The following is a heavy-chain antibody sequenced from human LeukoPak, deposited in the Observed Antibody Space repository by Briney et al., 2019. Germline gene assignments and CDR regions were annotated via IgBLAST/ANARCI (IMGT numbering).Heavy chain of an antibody. V-gene: IGHV3-7*01. Sequence: GGSLRLSCAASGFTFTTYWMSWVRQAPGKGLEWVANIKQDGSEKYYVDSVKGRFTISRDNAKNSLYLQMNSLRAEDTAVYYRARDLGLQLPPNFYMDVWGKGTTVTVSS. J-gene: IGHJ6*03. CDR3: ARDLGLQLPPNFYMDV. CDR2: IKQDGSEK. D-gene: IGHD5-24*01. CDR1: GFTFTTYW.